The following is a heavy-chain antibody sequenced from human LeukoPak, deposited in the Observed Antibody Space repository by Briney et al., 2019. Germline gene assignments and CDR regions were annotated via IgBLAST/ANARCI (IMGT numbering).Heavy chain of an antibody. D-gene: IGHD2-2*01. V-gene: IGHV1-69*13. J-gene: IGHJ4*02. CDR2: IIPIFGTA. Sequence: ASVKVSCKASGGTFSSYAISWVRQAPGQGLEWMGGIIPIFGTANYAQKFQGRVTITADESTSTAYMELSSLRSEDTAVYYYASTKIGYCSSTSCLGLDYWGQGTLVTVSS. CDR3: ASTKIGYCSSTSCLGLDY. CDR1: GGTFSSYA.